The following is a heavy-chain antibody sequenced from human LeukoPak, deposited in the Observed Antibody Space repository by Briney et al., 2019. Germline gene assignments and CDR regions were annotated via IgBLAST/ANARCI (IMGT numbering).Heavy chain of an antibody. V-gene: IGHV4-59*08. CDR2: IYYSGST. D-gene: IGHD3-22*01. CDR1: GGSISSYY. J-gene: IGHJ5*02. Sequence: SETLSLTCTVSGGSISSYYWSWIRQPPGKGLEWIGYIYYSGSTNYNPSLKSRVTISVDTSKNQFSLKLSSVTAAYTAVYYCARQPASSGYYYGWFDPWGQGTLVTVSS. CDR3: ARQPASSGYYYGWFDP.